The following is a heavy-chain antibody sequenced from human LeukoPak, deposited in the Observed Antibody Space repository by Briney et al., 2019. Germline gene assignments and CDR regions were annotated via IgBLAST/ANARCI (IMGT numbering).Heavy chain of an antibody. CDR2: TYYRSKWYN. CDR1: GDSVSSNSAA. CDR3: ARDRRDRGSGWPTTYYYYYGMDV. Sequence: SQTLSLTCAISGDSVSSNSAAWNWIRQSPSRGLEWLGRTYYRSKWYNDYAVSVTSRITINPDTSKNQFYLQLTSVTPEDTAVYYCARDRRDRGSGWPTTYYYYYGMDVWGQGTTVTVSS. D-gene: IGHD6-19*01. V-gene: IGHV6-1*01. J-gene: IGHJ6*02.